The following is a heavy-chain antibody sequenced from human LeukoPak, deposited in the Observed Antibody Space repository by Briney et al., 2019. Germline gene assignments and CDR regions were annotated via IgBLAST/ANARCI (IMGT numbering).Heavy chain of an antibody. Sequence: GGSLRLSCAASGFTFSSYGMSWVRQAPGKGLEWVSAISGSGGSTYYADSVKGRFTISRDNSKNTLYLQMNSLRAEDTAVYYCARDSGSSTFDYWGQGTLVTVSS. D-gene: IGHD1-26*01. J-gene: IGHJ4*02. CDR2: ISGSGGST. V-gene: IGHV3-23*01. CDR1: GFTFSSYG. CDR3: ARDSGSSTFDY.